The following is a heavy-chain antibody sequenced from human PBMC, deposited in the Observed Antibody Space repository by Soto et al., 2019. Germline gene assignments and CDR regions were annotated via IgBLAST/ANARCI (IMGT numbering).Heavy chain of an antibody. CDR1: GFTVSSNY. CDR3: AKGTQFFYYYAMDV. J-gene: IGHJ6*02. Sequence: GGSLRLSCAASGFTVSSNYMSWSPQAPGKGLEWVSALSGSGDTTYYADSVRGRFSISRDNSKNTLYLQMSSLRGEDTAVYYCAKGTQFFYYYAMDVWGQGTTVTVSS. CDR2: LSGSGDTT. V-gene: IGHV3-23*01.